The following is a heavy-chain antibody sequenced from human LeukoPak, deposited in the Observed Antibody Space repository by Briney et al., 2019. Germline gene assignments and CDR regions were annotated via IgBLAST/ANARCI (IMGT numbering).Heavy chain of an antibody. J-gene: IGHJ6*02. CDR1: GGTFGSYA. V-gene: IGHV1-69*13. CDR2: IIPIFGTA. D-gene: IGHD6-19*01. CDR3: ARAVESLAYYYGMDV. Sequence: ASVKVSCKASGGTFGSYAISWVRQAPGQGLEWMGGIIPIFGTANHAQKFQGRVTITADESTSTAYMELSSLRSEDTAVYYCARAVESLAYYYGMDVWGQGTTVTVSS.